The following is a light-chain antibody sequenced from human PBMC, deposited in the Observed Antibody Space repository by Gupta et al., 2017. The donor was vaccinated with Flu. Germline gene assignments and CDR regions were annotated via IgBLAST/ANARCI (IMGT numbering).Light chain of an antibody. CDR2: DNN. CDR3: GSRDSSLTAYV. J-gene: IGLJ1*01. V-gene: IGLV1-51*01. CDR1: SSNIEGDF. Sequence: QSVFTQPPSVSAAPGQRVTISCSGISSNIEGDFVSWYQLLPGTAPKLLIYDNNKRPSGIPDRFSGSKSGTSAALDITGLQTGDEAAYYCGSRDSSLTAYVFGTGTKVTVL.